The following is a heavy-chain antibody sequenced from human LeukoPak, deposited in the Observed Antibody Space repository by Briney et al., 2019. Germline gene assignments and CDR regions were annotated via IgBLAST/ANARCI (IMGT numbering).Heavy chain of an antibody. D-gene: IGHD2-15*01. Sequence: GGSLRLSCAASGFTVSSTYMSWVRQAPGKGLEWVSVIYSGGNIYYIDSVKGRFTISRDNSKNTLYLQMNSLRAEDTAVYYCAKDPFPVVVPAHFDYWGQGTLVTVSS. CDR2: IYSGGNI. CDR1: GFTVSSTY. J-gene: IGHJ4*02. V-gene: IGHV3-53*05. CDR3: AKDPFPVVVPAHFDY.